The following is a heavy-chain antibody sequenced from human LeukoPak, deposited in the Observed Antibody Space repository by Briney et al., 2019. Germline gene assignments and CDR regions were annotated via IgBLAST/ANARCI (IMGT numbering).Heavy chain of an antibody. J-gene: IGHJ4*02. CDR1: GYIFSRFA. CDR2: MSGSGYTT. CDR3: AKARSLTCGGDCYQIDY. D-gene: IGHD2-21*02. Sequence: PGGSLSLSCVASGYIFSRFAINWVRQAAGRGLEWVSGMSGSGYTTYYADSVRGRFRISRDNSRNTLSLQMSSLRAADTAVYYCAKARSLTCGGDCYQIDYWGQGTLVIVSS. V-gene: IGHV3-23*01.